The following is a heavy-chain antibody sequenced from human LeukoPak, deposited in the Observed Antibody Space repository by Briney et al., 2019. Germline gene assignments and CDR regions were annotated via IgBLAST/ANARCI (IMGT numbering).Heavy chain of an antibody. D-gene: IGHD3-9*01. V-gene: IGHV3-7*03. J-gene: IGHJ4*02. CDR2: INLDGSET. CDR3: ATGYSDSLR. Sequence: PGGSLRLSCAASGFTFSNYWMTWVRQGPGEGLEWLANINLDGSETHFVDSVKGRVTISIDNAKNSLSLQMSSLRVEDKAVSYCATGYSDSLRCGQGTQVTVSS. CDR1: GFTFSNYW.